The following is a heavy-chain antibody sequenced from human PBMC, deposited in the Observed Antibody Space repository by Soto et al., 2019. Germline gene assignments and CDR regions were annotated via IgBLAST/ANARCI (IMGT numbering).Heavy chain of an antibody. V-gene: IGHV3-64D*08. CDR1: GFTFSRYA. J-gene: IGHJ4*02. Sequence: GGSLRLSCSASGFTFSRYAMHWVRQAPGKGLEYVSAISSSGGSTYYADSVKGRFTISRDNSKNTLYLQMSSLRAEDTAVYYCQYDFWSGYSVDYWGQGTLVTVSS. D-gene: IGHD3-3*01. CDR3: QYDFWSGYSVDY. CDR2: ISSSGGST.